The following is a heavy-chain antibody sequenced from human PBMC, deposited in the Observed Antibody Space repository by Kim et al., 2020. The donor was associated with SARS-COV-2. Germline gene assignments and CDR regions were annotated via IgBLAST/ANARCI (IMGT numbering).Heavy chain of an antibody. D-gene: IGHD3-3*01. Sequence: ASVKVSCKASGYTFTSYGISWVRQAPGQGLEWMGWISAYNGNTNYAQKLQGRVTMTTDTPTSTAYMELRSLRSDDTAVYYCARRRSGYYLSGALDYWGQGTLVTVSS. CDR3: ARRRSGYYLSGALDY. J-gene: IGHJ4*02. CDR2: ISAYNGNT. V-gene: IGHV1-18*01. CDR1: GYTFTSYG.